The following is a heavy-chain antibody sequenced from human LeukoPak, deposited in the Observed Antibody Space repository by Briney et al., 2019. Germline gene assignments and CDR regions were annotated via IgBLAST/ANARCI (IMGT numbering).Heavy chain of an antibody. CDR1: GFTFSSYD. Sequence: GGSLRLSCAASGFTFSSYDMHWVRQATGKGLEWVSAIGTAGDTYYPGSVKGRFTISRENAKNSLYLQMNSLRAGDTAVYYCARADTAMTWDGMDVWGQGTTVTVSS. D-gene: IGHD5-18*01. V-gene: IGHV3-13*01. CDR3: ARADTAMTWDGMDV. J-gene: IGHJ6*02. CDR2: IGTAGDT.